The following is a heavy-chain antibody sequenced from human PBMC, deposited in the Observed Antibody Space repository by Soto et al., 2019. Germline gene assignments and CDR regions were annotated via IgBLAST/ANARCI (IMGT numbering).Heavy chain of an antibody. Sequence: SETLSLTCGVYGGSFSAYSWSWIRQPPGKGLEWIGEINHSGSTNYNPSLKSRVTISVDTSKNQFSLKLSSVTAADTAVYYCASIVTIPYNCFDPWGQGTLVTVSS. D-gene: IGHD2-2*02. V-gene: IGHV4-34*01. CDR2: INHSGST. J-gene: IGHJ5*02. CDR1: GGSFSAYS. CDR3: ASIVTIPYNCFDP.